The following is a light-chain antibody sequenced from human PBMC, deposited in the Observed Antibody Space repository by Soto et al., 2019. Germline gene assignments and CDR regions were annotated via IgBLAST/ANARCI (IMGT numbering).Light chain of an antibody. Sequence: EIVMTHSPATMSVSPGEIAPLSCRASQSVSRTLAWYQQKPGQAPRLLIYGASTRATGIPSRFSVSGSGTEFTLTISRLQSEDFAGYYRQQYENWPAHTLGGGTQGEIK. CDR1: QSVSRT. CDR3: QQYENWPAHT. CDR2: GAS. V-gene: IGKV3D-15*01. J-gene: IGKJ4*01.